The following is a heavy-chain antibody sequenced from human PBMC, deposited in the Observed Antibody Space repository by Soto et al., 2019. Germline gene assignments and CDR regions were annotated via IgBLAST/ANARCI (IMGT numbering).Heavy chain of an antibody. V-gene: IGHV1-69*12. CDR3: AIPFNSSGRRHYYGMDV. Sequence: QVQLVQSGAEVKKPGSSVKVSCKASGGTFSSYAISWVRQAPGQGLEWMGGIIPIFGTANYAQKFQGRVTITADESTSTAYMELSSLRSEDTAVYYCAIPFNSSGRRHYYGMDVWGQGTTVTVSS. J-gene: IGHJ6*02. D-gene: IGHD6-19*01. CDR1: GGTFSSYA. CDR2: IIPIFGTA.